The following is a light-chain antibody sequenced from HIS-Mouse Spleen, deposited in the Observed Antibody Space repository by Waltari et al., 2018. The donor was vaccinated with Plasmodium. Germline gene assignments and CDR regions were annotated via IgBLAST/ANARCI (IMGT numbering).Light chain of an antibody. CDR1: QSISSW. CDR2: KAS. Sequence: DIQMTQSPSTLSASVGDRVTITCRASQSISSWLAWYQQKPGKAPKLLIYKASSLESGVPSRFSGSGSGTEFTLTISSPQPDDFATYYCQQYKSYSWTFGQGTKVEIK. CDR3: QQYKSYSWT. J-gene: IGKJ1*01. V-gene: IGKV1-5*03.